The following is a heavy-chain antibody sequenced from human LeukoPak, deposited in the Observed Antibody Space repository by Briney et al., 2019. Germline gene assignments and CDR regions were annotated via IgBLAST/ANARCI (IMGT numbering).Heavy chain of an antibody. Sequence: GGSLRLSCVASELSFSSYDMHWVRQATGKGLEWVSAIGTAGDTYYPGSVKGRFTISRENAKNSLYLQMNSLRAGDTAVYYCAREGAVRDGMDVWGQGTTVTVSS. CDR2: IGTAGDT. CDR3: AREGAVRDGMDV. D-gene: IGHD1-26*01. CDR1: ELSFSSYD. V-gene: IGHV3-13*01. J-gene: IGHJ6*02.